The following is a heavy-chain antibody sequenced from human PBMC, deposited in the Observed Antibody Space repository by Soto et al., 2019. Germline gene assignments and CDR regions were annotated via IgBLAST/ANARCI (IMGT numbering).Heavy chain of an antibody. V-gene: IGHV3-23*01. Sequence: EVQVLESGGGLVQPGGSLRLSCAATGFTFSDFAMSWVRQAPGKGLEWVSRIYGGGNGPHYADSVKGRVTISRDNSKNTLYLQMNSLRAEYTAVYYCAKMEGMDPWAYSFDDWGQGTLVTVSS. J-gene: IGHJ4*02. D-gene: IGHD2-2*03. CDR3: AKMEGMDPWAYSFDD. CDR1: GFTFSDFA. CDR2: IYGGGNGP.